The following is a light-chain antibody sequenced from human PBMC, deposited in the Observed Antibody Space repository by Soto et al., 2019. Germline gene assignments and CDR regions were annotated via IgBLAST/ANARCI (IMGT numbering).Light chain of an antibody. J-gene: IGLJ3*02. CDR1: SSGVGGYNY. Sequence: QSALTQPASVSGSPGQSITISCTGTSSGVGGYNYVSWYQQHPGKAPKLMIYEVSNRPSGVSNRFSGSKSGNTASLTISGLEAEDEADYYCSSYTSSSTWVFGGGTKLTLL. CDR2: EVS. V-gene: IGLV2-14*01. CDR3: SSYTSSSTWV.